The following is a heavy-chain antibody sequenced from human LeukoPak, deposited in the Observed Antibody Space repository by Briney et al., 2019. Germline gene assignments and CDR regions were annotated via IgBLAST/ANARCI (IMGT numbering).Heavy chain of an antibody. Sequence: SETLSLTCTVSGGSISSYYWSWIRQPPGKGLEWIGYIYYSGSTNYNPSLKSRVTISVDTSKNQFSLKLSSVTAADTAVYYCARQVAYDILTGPLDYWGQGTLVTVSS. CDR1: GGSISSYY. CDR2: IYYSGST. CDR3: ARQVAYDILTGPLDY. V-gene: IGHV4-59*08. D-gene: IGHD3-9*01. J-gene: IGHJ4*02.